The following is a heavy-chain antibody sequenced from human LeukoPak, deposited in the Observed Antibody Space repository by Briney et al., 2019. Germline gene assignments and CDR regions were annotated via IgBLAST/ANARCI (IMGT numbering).Heavy chain of an antibody. D-gene: IGHD3-22*01. CDR2: ISSSGSTI. J-gene: IGHJ4*02. V-gene: IGHV3-48*03. CDR1: GFTFSSYE. CDR3: ARGRRDSSGYYSNWDY. Sequence: PGGSLRLSCAAPGFTFSSYEMNWVRQTPGKGLEWVSYISSSGSTIYYADSVKGRFTISRDNAKNSLYLQMNSLRAEDTAVYYCARGRRDSSGYYSNWDYWGQGTLVTVSS.